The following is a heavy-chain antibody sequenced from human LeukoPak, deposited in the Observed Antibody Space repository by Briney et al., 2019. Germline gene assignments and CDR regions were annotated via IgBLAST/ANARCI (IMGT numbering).Heavy chain of an antibody. CDR1: GYTFTSYY. CDR3: ARDVRIAAAGRGVDY. D-gene: IGHD6-13*01. CDR2: INTNTGNP. Sequence: GASVKVSCKASGYTFTSYYMHWVRQAPGQGLEWMGWINTNTGNPTYAQGFTGRFVFSLDTSVSTAYLQISSLKAEDTAVYYCARDVRIAAAGRGVDYWGQGTLVTVSS. J-gene: IGHJ4*02. V-gene: IGHV7-4-1*02.